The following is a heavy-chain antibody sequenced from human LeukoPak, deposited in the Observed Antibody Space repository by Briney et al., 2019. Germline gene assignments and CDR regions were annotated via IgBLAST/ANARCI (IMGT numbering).Heavy chain of an antibody. CDR3: VRVAPPLAMITIVDY. CDR2: LYTGGST. CDR1: GFTVSSNF. Sequence: GGSLRLSCAASGFTVSSNFMSWFRQAPGKGLEWVSILYTGGSTHYADSVKGRFTISRDISKNTVYLQMNSLRAEDTAVYYCVRVAPPLAMITIVDYWGQGTLVTVSS. J-gene: IGHJ4*02. D-gene: IGHD3-16*01. V-gene: IGHV3-53*01.